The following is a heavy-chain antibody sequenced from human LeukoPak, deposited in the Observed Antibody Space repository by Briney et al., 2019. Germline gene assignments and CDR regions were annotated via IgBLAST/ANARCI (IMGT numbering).Heavy chain of an antibody. CDR1: GFTFSSYW. J-gene: IGHJ6*03. Sequence: GGSLRLSCAASGFTFSSYWMSWVRQAPGKGLEWVANIKQDGSEKYYVDSVKGRFTISRDNAKNSLYLQMNSLRAEDTAVYYCARVGSSSSGIVFGLDYMDVWGKGTTVTVSS. CDR2: IKQDGSEK. V-gene: IGHV3-7*01. D-gene: IGHD6-6*01. CDR3: ARVGSSSSGIVFGLDYMDV.